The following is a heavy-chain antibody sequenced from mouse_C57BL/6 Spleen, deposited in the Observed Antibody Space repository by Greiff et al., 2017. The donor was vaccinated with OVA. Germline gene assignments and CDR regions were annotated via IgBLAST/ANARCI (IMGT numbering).Heavy chain of an antibody. V-gene: IGHV5-4*01. CDR2: ISDGGSYT. CDR3: ARDTTGYAMDY. J-gene: IGHJ4*01. Sequence: EVKLQESGGGLVKPGGSLKLSCAASGFTFSSYAMSWVRQTPEKRLEWVATISDGGSYTYYPDNVKGRFTISRDNAKNNLYLQMSHLTSEDTAMYYCARDTTGYAMDYWGQGTSVTVSS. CDR1: GFTFSSYA. D-gene: IGHD1-1*01.